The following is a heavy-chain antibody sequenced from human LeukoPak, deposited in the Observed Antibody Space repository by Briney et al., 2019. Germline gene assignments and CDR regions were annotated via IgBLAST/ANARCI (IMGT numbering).Heavy chain of an antibody. CDR1: GFTFSSYE. D-gene: IGHD5-24*01. CDR2: ISSSGSTI. CDR3: ASLSRWLQSRGEY. V-gene: IGHV3-48*03. Sequence: PGGSLRLSCAAPGFTFSSYEMNWVRQAPGKGLEWVSYISSSGSTIYYADSVKGRFTISRDNAKNSLYLQMNSLRAEDTAVYYCASLSRWLQSRGEYWGQGTLVTVSS. J-gene: IGHJ4*02.